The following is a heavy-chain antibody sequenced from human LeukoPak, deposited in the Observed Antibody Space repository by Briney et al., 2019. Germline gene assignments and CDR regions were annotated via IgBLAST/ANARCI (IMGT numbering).Heavy chain of an antibody. V-gene: IGHV3-21*01. CDR1: GFTFSSYS. CDR2: ISSSSSYI. CDR3: ARHRSSIAVAGTGAHLDY. D-gene: IGHD6-19*01. J-gene: IGHJ4*02. Sequence: GGSLRLPCAASGFTFSSYSMNWVRQAPGKGLEWVSSISSSSSYIYYADSVKGRFTISRDNAKNSLCLQMNSLRAEDTAVYYCARHRSSIAVAGTGAHLDYWGQGTLVTVSS.